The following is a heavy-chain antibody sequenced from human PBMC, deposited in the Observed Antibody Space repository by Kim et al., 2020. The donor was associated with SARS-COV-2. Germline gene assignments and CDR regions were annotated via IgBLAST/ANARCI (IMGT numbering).Heavy chain of an antibody. Sequence: ASVKVSCKASGYTFTSYAMHWVRQAPGQRLEWMGWINAGNGNTKYSQKFQGRVTITRDTSASTAYMELSSLRSEDTAVYYCARVVDTAMASYYYYGMDVWGGGTAVTVSS. CDR2: INAGNGNT. D-gene: IGHD5-18*01. J-gene: IGHJ6*04. CDR1: GYTFTSYA. V-gene: IGHV1-3*01. CDR3: ARVVDTAMASYYYYGMDV.